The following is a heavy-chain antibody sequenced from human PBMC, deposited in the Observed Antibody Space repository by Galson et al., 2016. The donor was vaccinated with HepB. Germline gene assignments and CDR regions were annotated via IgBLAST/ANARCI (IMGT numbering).Heavy chain of an antibody. CDR3: TRHSKLSDWFFVL. CDR1: GGSISQNNW. D-gene: IGHD1-26*01. V-gene: IGHV4/OR15-8*01. J-gene: IGHJ2*01. Sequence: ETLSLTCGVSGGSISQNNWWTWVRQAPGMGLEWIGEVFHSGNSVYNPSLKSRVSISVDKSKNHFSLRLTSVTAADTAIYFCTRHSKLSDWFFVLWGRGPLVTVSS. CDR2: VFHSGNS.